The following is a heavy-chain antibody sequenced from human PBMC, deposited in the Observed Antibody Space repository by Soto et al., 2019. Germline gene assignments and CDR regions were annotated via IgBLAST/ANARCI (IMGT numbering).Heavy chain of an antibody. CDR1: GGTFSSYA. J-gene: IGHJ4*02. Sequence: SVKVSCKASGGTFSSYAISWVRQAPGQGLEWMGGIIPIFGTANYAQKFQGRVTITADESTSTSYMELSSLRSEDTAVYYCASLLDYYDSSGYYVEYFDYWGQGTLVTVSS. CDR3: ASLLDYYDSSGYYVEYFDY. CDR2: IIPIFGTA. D-gene: IGHD3-22*01. V-gene: IGHV1-69*13.